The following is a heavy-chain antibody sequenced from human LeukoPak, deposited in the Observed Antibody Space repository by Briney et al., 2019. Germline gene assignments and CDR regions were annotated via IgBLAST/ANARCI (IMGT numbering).Heavy chain of an antibody. CDR2: IRSKPNNYAT. Sequence: GGSLRLSCAASGLTFSDSAFHWVRQASGKGLEWVGRIRSKPNNYATAYTASVKGRFTIPRDDSKNTAYLQMNSLNTEDTAMYYCTRHLIGATPFDYWGQGILVSVSS. V-gene: IGHV3-73*01. CDR1: GLTFSDSA. J-gene: IGHJ4*02. CDR3: TRHLIGATPFDY. D-gene: IGHD4/OR15-4a*01.